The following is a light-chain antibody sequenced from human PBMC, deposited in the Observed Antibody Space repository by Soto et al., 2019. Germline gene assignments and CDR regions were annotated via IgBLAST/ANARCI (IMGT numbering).Light chain of an antibody. V-gene: IGKV3-15*01. CDR2: GAS. CDR3: QQYSNWPPLT. CDR1: QSVSSD. Sequence: EIVMTQSPATLSVSPGERATLSCRASQSVSSDLAWYQHKPGQAPRLLIHGASTRATGIPARFSGSGSGTEFTLTISSLQSEDFAVYYCQQYSNWPPLTFGGGTKVEIK. J-gene: IGKJ4*01.